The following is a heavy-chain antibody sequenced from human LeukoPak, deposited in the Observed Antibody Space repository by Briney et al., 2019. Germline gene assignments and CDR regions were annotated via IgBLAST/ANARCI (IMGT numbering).Heavy chain of an antibody. V-gene: IGHV3-23*01. CDR3: AREAARVTLDY. J-gene: IGHJ4*02. CDR2: ISGSGVST. D-gene: IGHD6-6*01. CDR1: GFRFSSYA. Sequence: GGSLRLSCAASGFRFSSYAMSWVRQAPGKGLEWVSAISGSGVSTYYADSVKGRFTVSRDNSKNTLYLQMNSLRAEDTAVYYCAREAARVTLDYWGQGTLVTVSS.